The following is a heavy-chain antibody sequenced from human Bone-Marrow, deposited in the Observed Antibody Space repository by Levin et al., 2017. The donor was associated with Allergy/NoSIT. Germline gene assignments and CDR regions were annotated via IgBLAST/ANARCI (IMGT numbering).Heavy chain of an antibody. D-gene: IGHD6-13*01. CDR3: ARMQSSRWYAEYFQH. CDR2: IKEDGSEK. J-gene: IGHJ1*01. Sequence: PGGSLRLSCAASGFTFRSYWMSWVRQAPGKGLEWVANIKEDGSEKYYVDSVKGRFTISRDNAKNSLYLQMNSLRAEDTAVYYCARMQSSRWYAEYFQHWGQGTLVTVSS. CDR1: GFTFRSYW. V-gene: IGHV3-7*01.